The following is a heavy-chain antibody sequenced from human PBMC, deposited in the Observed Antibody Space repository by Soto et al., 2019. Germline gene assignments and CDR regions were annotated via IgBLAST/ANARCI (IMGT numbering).Heavy chain of an antibody. Sequence: PGGSLRLSCSASGFTFSSYAMDWVRQAPGQGLEWLSAISTDGSRTFYADSVKGRFTISRDNSKNTLYLQMSSLRAEDTAVYYCVNDSFRACVITVTLLSYWGQGTLATVPS. CDR3: VNDSFRACVITVTLLSY. CDR2: ISTDGSRT. CDR1: GFTFSSYA. D-gene: IGHD4-17*01. J-gene: IGHJ4*02. V-gene: IGHV3-64D*06.